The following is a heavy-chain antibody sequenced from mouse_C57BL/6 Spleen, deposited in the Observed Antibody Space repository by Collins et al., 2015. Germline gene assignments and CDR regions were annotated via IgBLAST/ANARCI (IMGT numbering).Heavy chain of an antibody. CDR2: IYPGSGST. Sequence: QVQLQQPGAELVKPGASVKMSCKASGYTFTSYWITWVKQRPGQGLEWIGDIYPGSGSTNYNEKFKSKATLTVDTSSSTAYMQLSSLTSEDSAVYYCAREGITTVPRWFAYWGQGTLVTVSA. D-gene: IGHD1-1*01. CDR3: AREGITTVPRWFAY. CDR1: GYTFTSYW. J-gene: IGHJ3*01. V-gene: IGHV1-55*01.